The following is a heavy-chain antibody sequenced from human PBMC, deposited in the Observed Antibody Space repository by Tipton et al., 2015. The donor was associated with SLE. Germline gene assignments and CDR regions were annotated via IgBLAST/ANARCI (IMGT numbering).Heavy chain of an antibody. Sequence: QLVQSGAEVQRPGSSVKVPCKASGGSFSNFFISWVRQAPGQGLEWVGGIMPLFGVAGHGQDFQGRVTITADKSTSTAYLEVNSLRSDDTAVYYCTSRDAGRLDYWGQGTLVIVSS. J-gene: IGHJ4*02. CDR3: TSRDAGRLDY. V-gene: IGHV1-69*17. D-gene: IGHD3-10*01. CDR1: GGSFSNFF. CDR2: IMPLFGVA.